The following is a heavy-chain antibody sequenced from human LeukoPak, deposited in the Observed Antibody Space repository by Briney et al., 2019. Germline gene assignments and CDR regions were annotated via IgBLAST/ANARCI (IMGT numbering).Heavy chain of an antibody. CDR1: GGSISSSSYY. V-gene: IGHV4-39*01. Sequence: KPSETLSLTCTVSGGSISSSSYYWGWIRQPPGKGLEWIGSIYYSGSTFYNPSLKSRVTISVDTSKNQFSLKLISVTAADTAVYYCARHSGDYGSAPIDYWGQGTLVTVSS. CDR2: IYYSGST. D-gene: IGHD4-17*01. CDR3: ARHSGDYGSAPIDY. J-gene: IGHJ4*02.